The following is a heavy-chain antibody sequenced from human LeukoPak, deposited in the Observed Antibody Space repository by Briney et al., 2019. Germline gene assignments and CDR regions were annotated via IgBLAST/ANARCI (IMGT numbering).Heavy chain of an antibody. J-gene: IGHJ5*02. CDR1: GFTFSSYA. V-gene: IGHV3-23*01. CDR3: AKGRGSMVRGAPLGS. CDR2: ISGSGGST. D-gene: IGHD3-10*01. Sequence: GGSLRLSCAAPGFTFSSYAMSWVRQAPGKGLEWVSAISGSGGSTYYADSVKGRCTISRDNFKNTLYLQMNNLRAEDTAVFYCAKGRGSMVRGAPLGSWGQGTLVSVSS.